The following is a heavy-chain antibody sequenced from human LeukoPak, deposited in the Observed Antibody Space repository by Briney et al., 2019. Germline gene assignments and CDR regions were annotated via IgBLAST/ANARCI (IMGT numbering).Heavy chain of an antibody. CDR1: GYTFTSYY. Sequence: ASVKVSCKASGYTFTSYYMHWVRQAPGQGLEWMGIINPSGGSTSYAQKFQGRVTMTRDMSTSTVYVELSSLRSEDTAVYYCAREREYQLLSYWFDPWGQGTLVTVSS. CDR2: INPSGGST. D-gene: IGHD2-2*01. CDR3: AREREYQLLSYWFDP. V-gene: IGHV1-46*01. J-gene: IGHJ5*02.